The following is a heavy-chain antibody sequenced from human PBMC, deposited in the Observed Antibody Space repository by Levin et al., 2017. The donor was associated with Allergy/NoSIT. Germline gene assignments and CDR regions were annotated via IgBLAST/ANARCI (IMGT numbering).Heavy chain of an antibody. V-gene: IGHV3-72*01. J-gene: IGHJ3*02. D-gene: IGHD3-16*01. CDR1: GFTFSDHY. CDR2: TRNKANSYTT. CDR3: ARSWGSSTKGAFDI. Sequence: PGGSLRLSCAASGFTFSDHYMDWVRQAPGKGLEWVGRTRNKANSYTTEYAASVKGRFTISRDDSKNSLYLQMNSLKTEDTAVYFCARSWGSSTKGAFDIWGQGTMVTVSS.